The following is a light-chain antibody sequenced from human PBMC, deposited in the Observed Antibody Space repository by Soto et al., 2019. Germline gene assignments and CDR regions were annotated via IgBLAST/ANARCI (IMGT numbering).Light chain of an antibody. CDR2: QVS. CDR1: SSDVGGYNF. Sequence: QSALTQPASVSGSPGQSITISCTGTSSDVGGYNFVSWYQQHPGKAPKFIIYQVSHRPSGVSSRFSGSKSGNMASLTIPGLRAEDEADYYCTSFTSNSTYVFGTGTKVTVL. CDR3: TSFTSNSTYV. J-gene: IGLJ1*01. V-gene: IGLV2-14*01.